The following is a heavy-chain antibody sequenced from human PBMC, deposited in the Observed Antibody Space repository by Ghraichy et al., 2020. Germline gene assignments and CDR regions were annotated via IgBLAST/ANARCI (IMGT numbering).Heavy chain of an antibody. CDR2: ILYTGVTT. V-gene: IGHV3-23*01. Sequence: GGFLRLSCEASGFTFSDYAMSWVRQAPGRGLEWVSTILYTGVTTYYADSVKGRFTISRDTSKNTLYLHMNSLRADDTAIYYCAKRWLQYYFDSWGQGTLVTVSS. D-gene: IGHD5-24*01. CDR1: GFTFSDYA. CDR3: AKRWLQYYFDS. J-gene: IGHJ4*02.